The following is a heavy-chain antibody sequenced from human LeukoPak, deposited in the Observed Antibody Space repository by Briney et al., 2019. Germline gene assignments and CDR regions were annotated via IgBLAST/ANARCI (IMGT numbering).Heavy chain of an antibody. D-gene: IGHD6-13*01. CDR1: GYTFTSYD. Sequence: GASVKVSCKASGYTFTSYDINWVRQATGQGLEWMGWMNPNSGNTGYAQKFQSRVTMTRNTSISTAYMELSSLRSEDTAVYYCARAAAAGTNYYMDVWGKGTTVTVSS. J-gene: IGHJ6*03. CDR2: MNPNSGNT. CDR3: ARAAAAGTNYYMDV. V-gene: IGHV1-8*01.